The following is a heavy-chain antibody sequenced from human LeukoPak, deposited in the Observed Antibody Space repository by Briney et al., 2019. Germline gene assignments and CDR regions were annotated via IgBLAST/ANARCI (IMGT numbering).Heavy chain of an antibody. CDR1: GFTFSSYW. CDR3: AKTYSSAWGELGY. CDR2: IKQDGSEK. V-gene: IGHV3-7*03. J-gene: IGHJ4*02. Sequence: PGGSLRLSCAASGFTFSSYWMSWVRQAPGKGLEWVANIKQDGSEKYYVDSVKGRFTISRDNAKNTLYLQMNSLRPEDTALYYCAKTYSSAWGELGYWGQGTLVTVSS. D-gene: IGHD6-25*01.